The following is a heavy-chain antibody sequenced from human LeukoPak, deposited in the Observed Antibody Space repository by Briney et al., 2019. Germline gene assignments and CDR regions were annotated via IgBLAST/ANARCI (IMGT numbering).Heavy chain of an antibody. D-gene: IGHD3-22*01. J-gene: IGHJ4*02. V-gene: IGHV3-23*01. Sequence: SGGSLRLSCAVSGFTFSTSAMSWVRQAPGKGLEWVSAISGSGGSTFYAGSVKGRFTVSRDNSKNTVYLQMSSLRAEDTAVYYCARRYDSGALDSWGQGTLVTVSS. CDR2: ISGSGGST. CDR1: GFTFSTSA. CDR3: ARRYDSGALDS.